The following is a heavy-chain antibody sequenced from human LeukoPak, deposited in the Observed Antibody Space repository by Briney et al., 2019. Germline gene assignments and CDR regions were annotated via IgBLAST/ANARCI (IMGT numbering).Heavy chain of an antibody. CDR3: ARGDSSSWFGYYYYYYYMDV. J-gene: IGHJ6*03. D-gene: IGHD6-13*01. Sequence: ASVKVSCKASGYTFTGYYMHWVRQAPGQGLEWMGWINPNSGGTNYAQKFQGRVTMTRDTSISTAYMELSRLRSDDTAVYYCARGDSSSWFGYYYYYYYMDVWGKGTTVTVSS. CDR1: GYTFTGYY. V-gene: IGHV1-2*02. CDR2: INPNSGGT.